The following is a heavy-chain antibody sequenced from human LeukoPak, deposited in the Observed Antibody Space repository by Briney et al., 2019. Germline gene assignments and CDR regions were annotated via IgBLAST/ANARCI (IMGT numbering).Heavy chain of an antibody. CDR2: IYTSGST. V-gene: IGHV4-38-2*02. CDR1: GYSISSGYY. J-gene: IGHJ4*02. CDR3: ARVQQWLLHFDY. Sequence: SETLSLTCTVSGYSISSGYYWGWIRQPPGKGLEWIGRIYTSGSTNYNPSLKSRVTISVDTSKNQFSLKLSSVSAADTAVYYCARVQQWLLHFDYWGQGTLVTVSS. D-gene: IGHD6-19*01.